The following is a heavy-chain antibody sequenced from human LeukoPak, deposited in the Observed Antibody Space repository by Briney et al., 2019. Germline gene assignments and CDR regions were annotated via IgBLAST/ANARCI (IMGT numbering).Heavy chain of an antibody. V-gene: IGHV3-23*01. Sequence: GGSLRLSCAASGFTFSTYAMAWVRQAPGEGLEWVATVSNLAGSTYHADSVRVRFTVSRDNPNNILYLQMNSLRGEDTAVYYCAKDGLRGYNLDYWGRGTLVTVSS. CDR3: AKDGLRGYNLDY. CDR1: GFTFSTYA. J-gene: IGHJ4*02. D-gene: IGHD5-24*01. CDR2: VSNLAGST.